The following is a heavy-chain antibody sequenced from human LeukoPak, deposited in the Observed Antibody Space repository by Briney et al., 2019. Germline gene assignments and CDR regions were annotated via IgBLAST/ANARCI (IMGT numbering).Heavy chain of an antibody. Sequence: GGSLRLSCVASGFTFTNFAMSWVRQAPGKGLEWVSFITDSGTIYYADSVKGRFTISRDNSKNTVYLQVSSLTAEDTAVYYCTKAAGDTWTQYYFDNWGQGALVTVSS. J-gene: IGHJ4*02. V-gene: IGHV3-23*01. D-gene: IGHD3-9*01. CDR2: ITDSGTI. CDR1: GFTFTNFA. CDR3: TKAAGDTWTQYYFDN.